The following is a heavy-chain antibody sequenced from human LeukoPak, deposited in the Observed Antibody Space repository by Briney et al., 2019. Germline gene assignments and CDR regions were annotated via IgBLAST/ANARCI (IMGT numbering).Heavy chain of an antibody. V-gene: IGHV3-33*01. CDR3: ARAGVVGATDYWYFDL. CDR1: GFTFSTYG. Sequence: GGSLRLSCAASGFTFSTYGMHWVRQAPGKGLEWVAVIWYDGSNKYYADSVKGRFTISRDNSKNTLYLQMNSLRAEDTAVYYCARAGVVGATDYWYFDLWGRGTLVTVSS. D-gene: IGHD1-26*01. CDR2: IWYDGSNK. J-gene: IGHJ2*01.